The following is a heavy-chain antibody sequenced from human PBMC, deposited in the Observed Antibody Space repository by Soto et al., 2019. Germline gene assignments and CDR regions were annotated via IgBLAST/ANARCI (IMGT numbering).Heavy chain of an antibody. D-gene: IGHD3-10*01. J-gene: IGHJ4*02. V-gene: IGHV4-38-2*01. CDR2: VYHSGTT. Sequence: PSETLSLTCVVSGYSISSGYFWGWIRQPPGKGLEWIGSVYHSGTTYYNPSLRSRITISVDTSKNQFSLNLNSVTAADTAVYYCARGLGRYYGSGNINLDYWGQGTLVTVSS. CDR1: GYSISSGYF. CDR3: ARGLGRYYGSGNINLDY.